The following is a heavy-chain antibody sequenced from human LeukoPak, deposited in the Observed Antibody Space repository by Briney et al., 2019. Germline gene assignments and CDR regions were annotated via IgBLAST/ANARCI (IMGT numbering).Heavy chain of an antibody. Sequence: SETLSLTCTVSGGSISNYYWSWIRQPAGKGLEWIGRIYTSGTTHYNPSLKSRVTMSVDTSKNQFSLKLSSVTAADTAVYYCARLSTVTTSFDYWGQGTLVTVSS. D-gene: IGHD4-17*01. V-gene: IGHV4-4*07. CDR1: GGSISNYY. CDR3: ARLSTVTTSFDY. CDR2: IYTSGTT. J-gene: IGHJ4*02.